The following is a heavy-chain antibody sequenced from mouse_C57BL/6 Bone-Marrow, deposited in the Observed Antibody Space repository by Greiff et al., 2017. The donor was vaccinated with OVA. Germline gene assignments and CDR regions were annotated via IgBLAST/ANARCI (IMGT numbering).Heavy chain of an antibody. Sequence: EVHLVESGGGLVKPGGSLKLSCAASGFTFSDYGMHWVRQAPEKGLEWVAYISSGSSTIYYADTVKGRFTISRDNAKNTLFLQMTSLRSEDTAMYYCAHDYCGSSYAMDYWGQGTSVTVSS. D-gene: IGHD1-1*01. CDR1: GFTFSDYG. J-gene: IGHJ4*01. CDR3: AHDYCGSSYAMDY. V-gene: IGHV5-17*01. CDR2: ISSGSSTI.